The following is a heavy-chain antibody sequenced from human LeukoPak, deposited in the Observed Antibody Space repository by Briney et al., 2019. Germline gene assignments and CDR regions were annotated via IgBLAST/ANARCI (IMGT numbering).Heavy chain of an antibody. CDR2: IYTAGNT. J-gene: IGHJ4*02. V-gene: IGHV3-66*01. CDR1: GFIVSHKY. D-gene: IGHD3-22*01. CDR3: ARGQIDLLRNYFDS. Sequence: PGGSLRLSCAASGFIVSHKYMAWVRQAPGKGLEWLSIIYTAGNTVSAESVKGRFIISGDNSRNTVHLQMNSLRDDDTAVYYCARGQIDLLRNYFDSWGPGTLVAVSS.